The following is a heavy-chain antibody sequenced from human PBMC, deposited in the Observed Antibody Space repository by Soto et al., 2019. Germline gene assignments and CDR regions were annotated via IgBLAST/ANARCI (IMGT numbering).Heavy chain of an antibody. J-gene: IGHJ4*02. Sequence: QVQLVQSGAEVTQPGASVKVSCKTSGYTFTEYGISWFRQAPGQGLEWMGWISPYNGKTNYIQECQDRVTITTDTSSTTVYMDLRTLKSDDTSIYFCARADYGDTNIYSFDHWGQGTLVTVSS. V-gene: IGHV1-18*01. CDR3: ARADYGDTNIYSFDH. D-gene: IGHD4-17*01. CDR1: GYTFTEYG. CDR2: ISPYNGKT.